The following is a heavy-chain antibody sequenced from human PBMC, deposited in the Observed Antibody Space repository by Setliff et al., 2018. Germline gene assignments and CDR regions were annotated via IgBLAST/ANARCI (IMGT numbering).Heavy chain of an antibody. CDR2: IFYSGRT. D-gene: IGHD2-15*01. CDR1: GVSITNINYY. V-gene: IGHV4-39*01. CDR3: ARASVVHAIAVGY. J-gene: IGHJ4*02. Sequence: SETLSLTCTVSGVSITNINYYWGLIRQPPGKGLEWIGSIFYSGRTFYNPSLKSRVTISVDTSKNQFSLTLSSVTDADTAVYYCARASVVHAIAVGYWGQGTLVTVSS.